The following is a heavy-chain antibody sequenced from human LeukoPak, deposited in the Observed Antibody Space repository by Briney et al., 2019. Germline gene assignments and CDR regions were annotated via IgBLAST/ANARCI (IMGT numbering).Heavy chain of an antibody. CDR3: AKGLNGISYAFDY. D-gene: IGHD2-8*01. J-gene: IGHJ4*02. CDR1: GFTFDAFS. CDR2: ISGEGLTT. Sequence: PGGSLRLSCTASGFTFDAFSMHWVRQTPGTGLEWVSLISGEGLTTHSADSVKGRFTISRDNRKKSLFLQMDSLRGDDTAVYFCAKGLNGISYAFDYWGQGTRVTVSS. V-gene: IGHV3-43*02.